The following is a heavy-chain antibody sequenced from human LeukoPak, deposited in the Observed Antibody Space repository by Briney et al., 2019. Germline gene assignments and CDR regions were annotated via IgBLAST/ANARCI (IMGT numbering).Heavy chain of an antibody. CDR2: ISGSGGTT. D-gene: IGHD3-10*01. J-gene: IGHJ4*02. CDR3: AKDYYVSGTYGLFDY. V-gene: IGHV3-23*01. Sequence: PGGSLRLSCTASGFTFSNYGMSWVRQAPGKGLEWVSEISGSGGTTFYADSVKGRFTISRDNSKNTLFVQMNSLRAEDTAVYFCAKDYYVSGTYGLFDYWDQGTLVTVSS. CDR1: GFTFSNYG.